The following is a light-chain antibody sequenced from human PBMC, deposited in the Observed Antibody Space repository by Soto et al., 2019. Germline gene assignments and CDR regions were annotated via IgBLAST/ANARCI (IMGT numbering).Light chain of an antibody. Sequence: QSVLTQPPSVSGTPGQRVTISCSGSSSNIGSNAVNWYQQLPGTAPKLLIYSNNQRPSGVPDRFSGSKSGTSASLAISGLQSEDEADYYCAAWDDSLNVYVVFGGGTQLTVL. CDR3: AAWDDSLNVYVV. CDR1: SSNIGSNA. V-gene: IGLV1-44*01. CDR2: SNN. J-gene: IGLJ2*01.